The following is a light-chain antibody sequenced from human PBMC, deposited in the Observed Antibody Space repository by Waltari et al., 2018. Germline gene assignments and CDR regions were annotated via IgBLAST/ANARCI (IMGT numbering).Light chain of an antibody. V-gene: IGLV2-11*01. J-gene: IGLJ1*01. CDR2: DVT. Sequence: SALTQSRSVSGSPGQSVTISCTGTSSDVGSYNYVSWYQQHPGKAPKLMIYDVTKRPSGVPDRFSGSKSGNTASLTISGLQAEDEADYYCCSYVGSYSYVFGSGTEVTVL. CDR3: CSYVGSYSYV. CDR1: SSDVGSYNY.